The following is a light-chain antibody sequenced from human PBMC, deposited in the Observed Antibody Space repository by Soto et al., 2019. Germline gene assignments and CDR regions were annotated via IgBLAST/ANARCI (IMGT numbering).Light chain of an antibody. V-gene: IGLV1-40*01. CDR3: QSYDSTRSARYV. Sequence: QSVLTQPPSVSGAPGQRVTISCTGSSSNIGAGYDVHWYQQRPGTAPKLLLFGNINRPSGVPDRFSGSKSGASASLAITGLQAEDEGDYYCQSYDSTRSARYVFGTGTKVTVL. J-gene: IGLJ1*01. CDR1: SSNIGAGYD. CDR2: GNI.